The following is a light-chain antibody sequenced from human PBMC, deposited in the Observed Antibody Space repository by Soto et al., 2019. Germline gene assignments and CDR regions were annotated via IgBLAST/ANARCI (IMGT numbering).Light chain of an antibody. CDR2: DVI. CDR3: CSYAGSYTFV. Sequence: QSVLTQPRSVSGSPGQSVTVSCSGTSSYVGGYDYVAWYQQYPGKAPKLMIYDVIKRPSGVPDRFSGSKSGNTASLTISGLQAEDEADYYCCSYAGSYTFVFGTGTKVTVL. V-gene: IGLV2-11*01. J-gene: IGLJ1*01. CDR1: SSYVGGYDY.